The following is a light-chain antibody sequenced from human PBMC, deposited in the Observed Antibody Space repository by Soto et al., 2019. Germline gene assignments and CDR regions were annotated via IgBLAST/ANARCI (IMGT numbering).Light chain of an antibody. J-gene: IGKJ2*01. Sequence: DIQMTQYPSTLSASVGDRVTITCRASQSISSWLAWYQQKPGKAPTLLIYDASSLASCVPSRFSGSGSGTEFTLTISSLQPDDFATYYCQQYNSYSQYTFGQGTKLEIK. CDR1: QSISSW. CDR2: DAS. V-gene: IGKV1-5*01. CDR3: QQYNSYSQYT.